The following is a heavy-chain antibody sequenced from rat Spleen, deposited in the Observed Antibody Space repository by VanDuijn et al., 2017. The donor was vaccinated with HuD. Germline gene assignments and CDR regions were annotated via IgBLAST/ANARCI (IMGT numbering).Heavy chain of an antibody. D-gene: IGHD1-12*03. V-gene: IGHV2-32*01. CDR1: GFSLTSYH. CDR2: MWSDGDT. Sequence: QVQLKESGPGLVQPSQTLSLTCTVSGFSLTSYHVHWVRQPPGKGLEWMGVMWSDGDTSYNSALKSRLSISRETSKSQVFLKMSRLQTEDTATYYCARAAYDGYYPPFAYWGQGTLVTVSS. CDR3: ARAAYDGYYPPFAY. J-gene: IGHJ3*01.